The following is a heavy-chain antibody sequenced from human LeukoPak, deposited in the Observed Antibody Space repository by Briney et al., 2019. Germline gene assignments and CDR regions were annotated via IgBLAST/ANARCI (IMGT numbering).Heavy chain of an antibody. Sequence: GGSLRLSCAASGFTFSRHWMHWVRQAPGKGLVWVSRINSDGSSTSYADSVKGRFTISRDNAKNTLYLQMNSLRAEDTAVYYCAREPDSSGYYYADRAFDIWGQGTMVTVSS. V-gene: IGHV3-74*01. J-gene: IGHJ3*02. CDR3: AREPDSSGYYYADRAFDI. CDR1: GFTFSRHW. CDR2: INSDGSST. D-gene: IGHD3-22*01.